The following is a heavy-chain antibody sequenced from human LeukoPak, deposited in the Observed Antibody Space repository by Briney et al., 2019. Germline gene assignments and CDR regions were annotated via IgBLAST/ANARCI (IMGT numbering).Heavy chain of an antibody. Sequence: GASVKVSCKASGGTFSSYAISWVRQAPGQGLEWMGGIIPNFGTANYAQKFQGRVTITADESTSTAYMELSSLRSEDTAVYYCARGVMRDGYNYDYYYYYMDVWGKGTTVTISS. CDR2: IIPNFGTA. J-gene: IGHJ6*03. D-gene: IGHD5-24*01. V-gene: IGHV1-69*13. CDR1: GGTFSSYA. CDR3: ARGVMRDGYNYDYYYYYMDV.